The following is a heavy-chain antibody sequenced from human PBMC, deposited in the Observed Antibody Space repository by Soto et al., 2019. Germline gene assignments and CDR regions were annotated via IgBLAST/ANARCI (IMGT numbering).Heavy chain of an antibody. J-gene: IGHJ4*02. CDR1: GGTFSSYA. CDR3: AGTIAVAGTDRYYFDY. V-gene: IGHV1-69*01. Sequence: QVQLVQSGAEVKKPGSSVKVSCKASGGTFSSYAIGWVRQAPGQGLEWMGGIIPIFGTANYAQKFQGRVTITADESTSTAYMELSSLRSEDTAVYYCAGTIAVAGTDRYYFDYWGQGTLVTVSS. D-gene: IGHD6-19*01. CDR2: IIPIFGTA.